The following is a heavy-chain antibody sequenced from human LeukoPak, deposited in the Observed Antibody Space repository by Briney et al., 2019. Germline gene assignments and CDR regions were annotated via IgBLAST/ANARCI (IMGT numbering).Heavy chain of an antibody. V-gene: IGHV5-10-1*01. D-gene: IGHD2-15*01. CDR2: IDPSDSHT. Sequence: GESLKISCKVSGYNFTTFRIHWVRQMPGKGLEWMGRIDPSDSHTNYRPSFQGHVTFSADKSTCTAYLQWTSLKASDSGIYYCARQVDCSGGTCYYSNWFDPWGQGTLVIVSS. CDR1: GYNFTTFR. CDR3: ARQVDCSGGTCYYSNWFDP. J-gene: IGHJ5*02.